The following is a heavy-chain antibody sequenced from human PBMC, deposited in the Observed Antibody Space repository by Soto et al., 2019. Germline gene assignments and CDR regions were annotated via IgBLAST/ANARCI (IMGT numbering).Heavy chain of an antibody. CDR1: GYTFTSYG. CDR3: ARVHLSSLYYYGSGSYYNRVPFDY. CDR2: ISAYNGNT. V-gene: IGHV1-18*01. D-gene: IGHD3-10*01. J-gene: IGHJ4*02. Sequence: VASVKVSCKASGYTFTSYGISWVRQAPGQGLEWMGWISAYNGNTNYAQKLQGRVTMTTDTSTSTAYMELRSLRSDDTAVYYCARVHLSSLYYYGSGSYYNRVPFDYWGQGTLVTVSS.